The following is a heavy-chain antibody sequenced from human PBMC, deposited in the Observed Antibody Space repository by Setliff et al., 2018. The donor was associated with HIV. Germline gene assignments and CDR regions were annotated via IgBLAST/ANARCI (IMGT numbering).Heavy chain of an antibody. CDR1: GSSIRSHY. CDR3: ARLRGSYDFSSWFDP. CDR2: IYYSGST. V-gene: IGHV4-59*11. D-gene: IGHD3-3*01. Sequence: SETLSLTCTVSGSSIRSHYWSWIRQPPGKRLEWIGYIYYSGSTNYNPSLKSRVTISVDTAKNQFSLKLSSVTAADTAVYYCARLRGSYDFSSWFDPWGQGTQVTVSS. J-gene: IGHJ5*02.